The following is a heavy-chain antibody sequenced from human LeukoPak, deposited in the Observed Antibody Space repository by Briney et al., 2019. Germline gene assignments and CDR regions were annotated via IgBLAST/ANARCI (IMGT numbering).Heavy chain of an antibody. CDR3: ARVPDLNIVGAHSDDAFDI. V-gene: IGHV1-46*01. D-gene: IGHD1-26*01. CDR1: GYTFTSYY. J-gene: IGHJ3*02. Sequence: ASVKVSCKASGYTFTSYYMHWVRQAPGQGLEWMGIINPSGGSTSYAQKFQGRVTMTRDTSTSTVYMELSSLRSEDTAVYYCARVPDLNIVGAHSDDAFDIWGQGTMVTVSS. CDR2: INPSGGST.